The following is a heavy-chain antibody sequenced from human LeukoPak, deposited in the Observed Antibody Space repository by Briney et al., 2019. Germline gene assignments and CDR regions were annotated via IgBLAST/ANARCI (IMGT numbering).Heavy chain of an antibody. Sequence: GGSLRLSCEASGFNFDEYAMHWVRQAPGKGLEWVSGISWNSGSIDYADSVKGRFTISRDNAKNSLYLQMNSLRAEDTAVYYCARVPGRIAVAGYFDYWGQGTLVAVSS. V-gene: IGHV3-9*01. D-gene: IGHD6-19*01. CDR3: ARVPGRIAVAGYFDY. CDR2: ISWNSGSI. CDR1: GFNFDEYA. J-gene: IGHJ4*02.